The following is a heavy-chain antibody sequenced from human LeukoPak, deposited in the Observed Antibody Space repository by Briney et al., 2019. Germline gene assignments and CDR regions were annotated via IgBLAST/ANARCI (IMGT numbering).Heavy chain of an antibody. J-gene: IGHJ3*02. V-gene: IGHV1-2*02. CDR1: GYTFSDYY. CDR2: INPNNGGT. Sequence: ASVKVSCKASGYTFSDYYMHWVRQAPGQGLEWMGWINPNNGGTNYAQKFQGRVTMTRDTSISTAYMELSRLRSDDTAVYYCARESSLSGYSSDAFDIWGQGTMVTVSS. D-gene: IGHD3-22*01. CDR3: ARESSLSGYSSDAFDI.